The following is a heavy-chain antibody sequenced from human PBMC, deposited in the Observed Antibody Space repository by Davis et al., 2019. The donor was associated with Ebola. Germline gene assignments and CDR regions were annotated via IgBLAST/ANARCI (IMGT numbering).Heavy chain of an antibody. V-gene: IGHV3-23*01. CDR2: ISGSGGST. CDR3: AKALHITMIVVAQRGGYFDY. D-gene: IGHD3-22*01. CDR1: GFTFSSYS. Sequence: GESLKISCAASGFTFSSYSMNWVRQAPGKGLEWVSAISGSGGSTYYADSVKGRFTISRDNSKNTLYLQMNSLRAEDTAVYYCAKALHITMIVVAQRGGYFDYWGQGTLVTVSS. J-gene: IGHJ4*02.